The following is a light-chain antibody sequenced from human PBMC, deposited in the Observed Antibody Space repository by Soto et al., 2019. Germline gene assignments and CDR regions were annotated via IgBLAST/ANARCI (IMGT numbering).Light chain of an antibody. V-gene: IGKV3-11*01. J-gene: IGKJ1*01. CDR2: DAS. CDR1: QSVSSY. Sequence: EIVLTQSPATLSLSPGERATLSCRASQSVSSYLAWYQQKPGQAPRLLIYDASNRATGIPARFSGSGSGTEFTLPISSLEPEDFAVYYCQQRSNWPPAFGQGTKVEIK. CDR3: QQRSNWPPA.